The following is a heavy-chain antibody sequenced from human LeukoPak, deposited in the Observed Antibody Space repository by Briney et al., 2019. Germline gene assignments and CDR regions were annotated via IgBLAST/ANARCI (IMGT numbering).Heavy chain of an antibody. J-gene: IGHJ4*02. D-gene: IGHD1-1*01. CDR2: LNSDGSST. CDR1: GFTLSSYW. Sequence: GGSLRLSCAASGFTLSSYWMHWVRQAPGKGLVWVSRLNSDGSSTNYAGSVKGRFTISRDNAKKTLYLQMNSLRAEDTAVYYCARDALVQLEKTYYFDYWGQGTLVTVSS. V-gene: IGHV3-74*01. CDR3: ARDALVQLEKTYYFDY.